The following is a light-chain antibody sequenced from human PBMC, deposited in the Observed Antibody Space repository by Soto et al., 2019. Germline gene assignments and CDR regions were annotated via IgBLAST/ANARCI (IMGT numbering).Light chain of an antibody. CDR1: RSISSSY. V-gene: IGKV3-20*01. J-gene: IGKJ1*01. CDR3: QHYAASPRT. CDR2: GAS. Sequence: PGARATLSCRTSRSISSSYLAWYQQKAGQAPRLLIYGASSRANGIPDRFSGSGSGTDFTLTITRLEPEDFAVYYCQHYAASPRTFGQGTKVEVK.